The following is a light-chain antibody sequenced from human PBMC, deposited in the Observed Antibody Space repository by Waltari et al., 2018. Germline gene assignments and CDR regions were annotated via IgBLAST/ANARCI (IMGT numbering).Light chain of an antibody. J-gene: IGLJ1*01. CDR1: SSDVGGYNH. V-gene: IGLV2-8*01. CDR3: SSYAGSNIV. CDR2: EVS. Sequence: QSALTQPPSASGSPGQSVTISCTGTSSDVGGYNHVPWYQQHPGKAPKVMIYEVSKRPSGVPDRFSGSKSGNTASLTVSGLQTEDEADYYCSSYAGSNIVFGTGTKVTVL.